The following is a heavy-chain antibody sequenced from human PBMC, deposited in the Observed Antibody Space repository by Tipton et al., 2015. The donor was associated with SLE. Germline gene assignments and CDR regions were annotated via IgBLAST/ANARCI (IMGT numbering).Heavy chain of an antibody. CDR2: VSSSGST. D-gene: IGHD1-26*01. J-gene: IGHJ4*02. CDR1: GGSISSYY. V-gene: IGHV4-4*07. Sequence: TLSLTCTVSGGSISSYYWSWIRQPAGERLEWIGRVSSSGSTDYNPSLKNRVSISVDTSKNQFSLKLSSVTAADTAVYYCARGSIVASSFDYWGQGTLVTVSS. CDR3: ARGSIVASSFDY.